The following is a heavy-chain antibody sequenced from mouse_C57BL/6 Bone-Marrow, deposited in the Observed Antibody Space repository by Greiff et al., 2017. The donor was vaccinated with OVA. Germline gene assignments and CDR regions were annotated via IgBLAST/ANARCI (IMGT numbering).Heavy chain of an antibody. J-gene: IGHJ3*01. CDR3: ARHPTQGGFAY. Sequence: SGFTFSDYGMAWVRQAPRKGPEWVAFISNLAYSIYYADTVTGRFTISRENAKNTLSLEMSSLRSEDTAMYYCARHPTQGGFAYWGQGTLVTVSA. CDR1: GFTFSDYG. V-gene: IGHV5-15*01. CDR2: ISNLAYSI.